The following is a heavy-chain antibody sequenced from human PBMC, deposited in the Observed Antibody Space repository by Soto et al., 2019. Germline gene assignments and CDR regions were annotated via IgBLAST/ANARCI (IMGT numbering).Heavy chain of an antibody. CDR3: ARDRLPFWSGYRLGSYGMDV. CDR2: ISYDGSNK. D-gene: IGHD3-3*01. Sequence: QVQLVESGGGVVQPGRSLRLSCAASGFTFSSYAMHWVRQAPGKGLEWVAVISYDGSNKYYADSVKGRFTISRDNSKNTXYXXMNSLRAEDTAVYYCARDRLPFWSGYRLGSYGMDVWGQGTTVTVSS. J-gene: IGHJ6*02. CDR1: GFTFSSYA. V-gene: IGHV3-30-3*01.